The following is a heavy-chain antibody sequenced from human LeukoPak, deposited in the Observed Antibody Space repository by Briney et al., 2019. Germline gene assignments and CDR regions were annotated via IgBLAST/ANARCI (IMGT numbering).Heavy chain of an antibody. V-gene: IGHV1-69*01. Sequence: GASVKVSCKASGGTFSSYAISWVRQAPGQGLEWMGGIIPIFGTANYAQKFQGRVTITADESTSTAYMELSSLRSEDTAVYYCARGSIRFLEWLSFDYWGQGTLVIVSS. J-gene: IGHJ4*02. CDR2: IIPIFGTA. D-gene: IGHD3-3*01. CDR1: GGTFSSYA. CDR3: ARGSIRFLEWLSFDY.